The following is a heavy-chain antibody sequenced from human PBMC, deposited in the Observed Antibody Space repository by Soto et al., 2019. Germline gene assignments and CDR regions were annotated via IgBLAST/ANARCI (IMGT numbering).Heavy chain of an antibody. V-gene: IGHV3-30*18. Sequence: QVQLVESGGGVVQPGRSLRLSCAASGFTFSTYGMHWVRQAPGKGLEWVAVISYDGSNKYYGDSVKGRFTISRDNSKTTSYPQMNSLRAGDTAVYYCAKVAVACVDYWCQGALVTVSS. CDR3: AKVAVACVDY. CDR2: ISYDGSNK. D-gene: IGHD6-19*01. J-gene: IGHJ4*02. CDR1: GFTFSTYG.